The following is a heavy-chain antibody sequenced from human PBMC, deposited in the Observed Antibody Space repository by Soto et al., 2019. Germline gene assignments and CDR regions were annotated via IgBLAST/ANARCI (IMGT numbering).Heavy chain of an antibody. J-gene: IGHJ6*02. V-gene: IGHV4-34*01. CDR2: TNHSGST. D-gene: IGHD3-9*01. CDR3: AIARYFDWSYYYYYGMDV. Sequence: SETLSLTCAVYGGSFSGYYWSWIRQPPGKGLEWIGETNHSGSTNYNPSLKSRVTISVDTSKNQFSLKLSSVTAADTAVYYCAIARYFDWSYYYYYGMDVWGQGTTVTVSS. CDR1: GGSFSGYY.